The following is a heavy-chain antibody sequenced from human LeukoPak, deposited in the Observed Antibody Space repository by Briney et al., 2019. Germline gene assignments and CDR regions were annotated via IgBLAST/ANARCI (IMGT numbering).Heavy chain of an antibody. D-gene: IGHD4-17*01. CDR1: GFTFSSYG. CDR3: TKDASTVTLHADY. Sequence: SGRSLSLSCAASGFTFSSYGMHWVRQAPGKGLEWVAVLSYDGRNKYYADSVTGRFSISRDNSKNTLYLQMNSLRVEDTAVYYCTKDASTVTLHADYWGQGTLVTVSS. CDR2: LSYDGRNK. J-gene: IGHJ4*02. V-gene: IGHV3-30*18.